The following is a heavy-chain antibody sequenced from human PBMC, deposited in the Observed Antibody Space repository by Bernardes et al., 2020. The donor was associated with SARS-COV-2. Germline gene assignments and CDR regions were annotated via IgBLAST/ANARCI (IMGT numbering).Heavy chain of an antibody. CDR2: IYYTGST. V-gene: IGHV4-39*01. Sequence: SKTLSLTCTVSGGSISTSTYYWGWIRQSPGKGLEWIGTIYYTGSTYYNPSLKSRVTISVDTSKNQFSLRLTSVTAADTSVYYCARAPPEAVAGMGLFDSWGQGTLVTVSS. D-gene: IGHD6-19*01. CDR3: ARAPPEAVAGMGLFDS. J-gene: IGHJ4*02. CDR1: GGSISTSTYY.